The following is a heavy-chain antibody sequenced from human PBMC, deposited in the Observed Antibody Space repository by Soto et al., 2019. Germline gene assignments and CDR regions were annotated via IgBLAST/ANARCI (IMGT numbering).Heavy chain of an antibody. CDR2: IYRDDDR. D-gene: IGHD1-1*01. V-gene: IGHV2-5*02. CDR1: GFSLSTSGVG. J-gene: IGHJ3*02. CDR3: AHCTAETTHEYVSDI. Sequence: SGPTLVNPTQTLTLTCTFSGFSLSTSGVGVGWIRQPPGKAPEYLAPIYRDDDRRYSPSLRSRLTITKDTSKNQVVLTMTNMDPVETATYSCAHCTAETTHEYVSDIWGPVKMVTVSS.